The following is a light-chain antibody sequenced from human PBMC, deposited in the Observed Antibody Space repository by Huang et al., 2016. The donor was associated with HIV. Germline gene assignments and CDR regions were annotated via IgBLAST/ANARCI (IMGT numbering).Light chain of an antibody. CDR2: AAS. V-gene: IGKV1-9*01. CDR3: QQLNSYPRT. CDR1: QGISSY. Sequence: IQLTQSPSSLSASVGDRVTITCRASQGISSYLAWYQQKPAKAPKLLIYAASTLQSGVQSRFSGSGSGTDFTLTISSLQPEDFATYYCQQLNSYPRTFGQGTKVEIK. J-gene: IGKJ1*01.